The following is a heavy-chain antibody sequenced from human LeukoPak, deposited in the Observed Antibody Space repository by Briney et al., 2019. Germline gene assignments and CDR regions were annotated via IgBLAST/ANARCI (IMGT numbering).Heavy chain of an antibody. CDR3: ARDRNGVYYYYYMDV. CDR1: GYTFTGYY. D-gene: IGHD2-8*01. Sequence: PGASVTVSCKASGYTFTGYYMHWVRQAPGQGLEWMGWINPNSGGTNYAQKFQGRVTMTRDTSISTAYMELSRLRSDDTAVYYCARDRNGVYYYYYMDVWGKGTTVAVSS. V-gene: IGHV1-2*02. J-gene: IGHJ6*03. CDR2: INPNSGGT.